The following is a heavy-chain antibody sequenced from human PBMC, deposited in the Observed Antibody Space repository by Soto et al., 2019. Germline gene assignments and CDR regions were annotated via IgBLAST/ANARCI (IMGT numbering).Heavy chain of an antibody. V-gene: IGHV1-3*01. J-gene: IGHJ4*02. CDR3: ARDTGDGTFDF. CDR1: GYTFSSYA. D-gene: IGHD7-27*01. CDR2: INAGYGNT. Sequence: QVHLVQSGAEVRKPWASVKVSCKASGYTFSSYAMHWVRQAPGQRLEWMGWINAGYGNTKSSQKFQDRVTISRDTSASTAYMELNSLRSEDTAVYYCARDTGDGTFDFWGQGTLVTVSS.